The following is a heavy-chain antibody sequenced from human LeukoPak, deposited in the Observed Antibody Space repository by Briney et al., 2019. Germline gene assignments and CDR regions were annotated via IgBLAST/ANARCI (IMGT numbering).Heavy chain of an antibody. J-gene: IGHJ4*02. Sequence: GGSLRLSCAASGFTFSDHYMDWVRQAPGKGLEWVSAISGSGGTTYYADAVKGRFTISRDNSKNTLSLQMNSLRAEDTAVYYCAKEDTTGMTPLLDYWGQGTLVTVSS. V-gene: IGHV3-23*01. D-gene: IGHD1-1*01. CDR3: AKEDTTGMTPLLDY. CDR2: ISGSGGTT. CDR1: GFTFSDHY.